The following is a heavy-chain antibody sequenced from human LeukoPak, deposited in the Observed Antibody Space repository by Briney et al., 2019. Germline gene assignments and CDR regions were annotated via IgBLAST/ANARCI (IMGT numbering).Heavy chain of an antibody. J-gene: IGHJ4*02. CDR3: ARGDGDPSPELGH. Sequence: SVKVSCKASGGTFSSYAISWVRQAPGQGLEWMGGIIPIFGTANYAQKFQGRVTITTDESTSTAYMELSSLRSEDTAVYYCARGDGDPSPELGHWGQGTLVTVSS. V-gene: IGHV1-69*05. CDR1: GGTFSSYA. D-gene: IGHD1-26*01. CDR2: IIPIFGTA.